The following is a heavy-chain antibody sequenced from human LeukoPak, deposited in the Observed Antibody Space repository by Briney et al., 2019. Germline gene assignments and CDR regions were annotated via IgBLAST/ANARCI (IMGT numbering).Heavy chain of an antibody. Sequence: GASVKVSCKASGYTFTSNHMHWVRQAPGQGLEWMGIINPSGGGTTYAHKFQGRVTMTRDTSTSTVYMELSSLRSEDTAVYYCARGGVVVTATGFDYWGQGTLVTVSS. CDR1: GYTFTSNH. V-gene: IGHV1-46*01. D-gene: IGHD2-21*02. J-gene: IGHJ4*02. CDR3: ARGGVVVTATGFDY. CDR2: INPSGGGT.